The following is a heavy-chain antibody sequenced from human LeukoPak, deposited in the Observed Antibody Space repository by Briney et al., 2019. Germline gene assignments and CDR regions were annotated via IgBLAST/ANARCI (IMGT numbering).Heavy chain of an antibody. CDR3: ARFAAGGSYYYYMDV. CDR1: GFTFSSYA. V-gene: IGHV3-30-3*01. D-gene: IGHD6-25*01. CDR2: ISYDGSNK. Sequence: GGSLRLSCAASGFTFSSYAMHWVRQAPGKGLEWVAVISYDGSNKYYADSVKGRFTISRDNSKNTLYLQMNSLRADDTAVYYCARFAAGGSYYYYMDVWGKGTTVTVSS. J-gene: IGHJ6*03.